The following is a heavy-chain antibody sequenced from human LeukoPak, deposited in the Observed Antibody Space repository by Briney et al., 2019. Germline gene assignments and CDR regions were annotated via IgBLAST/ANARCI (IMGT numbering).Heavy chain of an antibody. CDR2: INHSGST. J-gene: IGHJ6*02. Sequence: SETLSLTCAVYGGSFSGYYWSWIRQPPGKGLERIGEINHSGSTNYNPSLKSRVTISVDTSKNQFSLKLSSVTAADTAVYYCARRITIFGVVAYYYYYGMDVWGQGTTVTVSS. V-gene: IGHV4-34*01. CDR1: GGSFSGYY. CDR3: ARRITIFGVVAYYYYYGMDV. D-gene: IGHD3-3*01.